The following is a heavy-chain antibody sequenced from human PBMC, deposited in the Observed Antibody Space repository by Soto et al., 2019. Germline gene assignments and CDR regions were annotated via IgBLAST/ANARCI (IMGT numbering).Heavy chain of an antibody. J-gene: IGHJ4*02. CDR1: GFTVSRHT. CDR3: ARDRLRLGELSLLGYFDY. CDR2: ISYDGSNK. D-gene: IGHD3-16*02. V-gene: IGHV3-30*04. Sequence: GGSLRLSCAASGFTVSRHTMHWIRKAPGKGLEWVASISYDGSNKYYADSVKGRFTISRDNSKNTLSVQMDSLRAEDTAVYYCARDRLRLGELSLLGYFDYWGQGTLVTVSS.